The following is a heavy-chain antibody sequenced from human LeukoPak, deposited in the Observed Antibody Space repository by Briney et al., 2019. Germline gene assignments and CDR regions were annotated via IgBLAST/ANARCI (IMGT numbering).Heavy chain of an antibody. CDR1: GGSFSGYY. CDR3: ARDVKSAAIPGY. J-gene: IGHJ4*02. V-gene: IGHV4-34*01. D-gene: IGHD2-2*02. CDR2: IYHSGST. Sequence: SETLSLTCAVYGGSFSGYYWSWIRQPPGKGLEWIGYIYHSGSTYYNPSLKSRVTISVDRSKNQFSLKLSSVTAADTAVYYCARDVKSAAIPGYWGQGTLVTVSS.